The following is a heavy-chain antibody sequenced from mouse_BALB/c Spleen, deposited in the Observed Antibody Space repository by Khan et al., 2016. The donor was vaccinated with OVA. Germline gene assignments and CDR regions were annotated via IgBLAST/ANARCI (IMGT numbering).Heavy chain of an antibody. J-gene: IGHJ2*01. V-gene: IGHV1S81*02. CDR2: TNPTNGRT. CDR1: GYTFTSYW. D-gene: IGHD1-1*01. CDR3: EKIKRRVATYFDY. Sequence: QVQLQQSGAELVKAGASVKMSCKASGYTFTSYWMHWVKQRLGQGLEWFAATNPTNGRTYYNEKFKSKATLTVDKSSSTAYMLLSGPTFEDSAVYYSEKIKRRVATYFDYWGQGTTLTVSA.